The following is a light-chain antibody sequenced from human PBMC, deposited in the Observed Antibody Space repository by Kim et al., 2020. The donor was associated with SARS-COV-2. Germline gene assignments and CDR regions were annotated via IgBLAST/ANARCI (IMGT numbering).Light chain of an antibody. Sequence: FATVGERVTITVRASQSIGTWLAWYQQKPGKAPKLLIYKASSLESGVPSRFSGSASGTEFTLTIDSLQPDDFATYYCQQYHTDSTFGGGTKVDIK. V-gene: IGKV1-5*03. CDR2: KAS. J-gene: IGKJ4*01. CDR3: QQYHTDST. CDR1: QSIGTW.